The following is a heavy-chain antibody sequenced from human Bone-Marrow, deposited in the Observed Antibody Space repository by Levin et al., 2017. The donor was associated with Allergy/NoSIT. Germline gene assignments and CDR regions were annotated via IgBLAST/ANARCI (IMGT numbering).Heavy chain of an antibody. J-gene: IGHJ6*02. CDR3: ARDHSNYAYYGMDV. D-gene: IGHD4-11*01. Sequence: GESLKISCAASGFTFNSYAMSWVRQAPGKGLEWGSAISSTGGSTYYADSVKGRFTISRDTSKNTLYLQMNSLRAEDTAVYYCARDHSNYAYYGMDVWGQGTTVTVSS. V-gene: IGHV3-23*01. CDR1: GFTFNSYA. CDR2: ISSTGGST.